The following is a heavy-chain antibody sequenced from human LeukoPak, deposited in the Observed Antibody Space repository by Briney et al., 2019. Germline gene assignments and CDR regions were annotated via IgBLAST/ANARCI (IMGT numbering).Heavy chain of an antibody. CDR1: GFTFSSYW. CDR3: ARDNQYYYGSGSFPSPSRQYYYYYYGMDV. Sequence: GGSLRLSCAASGFTFSSYWMHWVRQAPGKGLVWVSRIKSDGSSTSYADSVKGRFTISRDNAKNTLYLQMNSLRAEDTAVYYCARDNQYYYGSGSFPSPSRQYYYYYYGMDVWGQGTTVTVSS. J-gene: IGHJ6*02. CDR2: IKSDGSST. V-gene: IGHV3-74*01. D-gene: IGHD3-10*01.